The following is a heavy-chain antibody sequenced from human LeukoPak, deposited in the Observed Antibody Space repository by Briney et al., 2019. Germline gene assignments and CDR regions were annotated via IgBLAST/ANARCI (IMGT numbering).Heavy chain of an antibody. CDR2: INCNSGDA. J-gene: IGHJ6*03. V-gene: IGHV1-2*02. CDR1: GYSFSEHY. D-gene: IGHD2-8*01. Sequence: ASVTVSCKASGYSFSEHYIYWVRQAPGQGLEWVGRINCNSGDANSAQKFQGRVTMTRDTSVSTAYMDLSSVTSDDTAVYFCARSAGHCSNGICFTDYYMDVWGRGTTVTVSS. CDR3: ARSAGHCSNGICFTDYYMDV.